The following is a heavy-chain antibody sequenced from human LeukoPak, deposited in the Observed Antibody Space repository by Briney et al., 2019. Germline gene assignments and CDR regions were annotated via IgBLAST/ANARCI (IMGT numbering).Heavy chain of an antibody. D-gene: IGHD1-26*01. CDR3: ARLMVGQAGVGATHLDY. CDR1: GFTFSTYG. Sequence: GGSLRVSSVVSGFTFSTYGMHWARQAPGEGLECLTFIRHDGADEYYADFVWGRFTIARDNSRHTLYLQVNNLGPDDTAGYYCARLMVGQAGVGATHLDYWGRGTLVSVSS. CDR2: IRHDGADE. V-gene: IGHV3-30*02. J-gene: IGHJ4*02.